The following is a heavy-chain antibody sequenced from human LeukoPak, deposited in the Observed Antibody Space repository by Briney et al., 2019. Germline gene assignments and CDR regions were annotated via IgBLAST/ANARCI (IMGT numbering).Heavy chain of an antibody. CDR3: ARRYSGYDSIDY. CDR2: IYYSGST. J-gene: IGHJ4*02. CDR1: GGSISSYY. D-gene: IGHD5-12*01. V-gene: IGHV4-59*08. Sequence: PSETLSLTCTVSGGSISSYYWSWIRQPPEKGLEWIGYIYYSGSTNYNPSLKSRVTISVDTSKNQFSLKLSSVTAADTAVYYCARRYSGYDSIDYWGQGALVTVSS.